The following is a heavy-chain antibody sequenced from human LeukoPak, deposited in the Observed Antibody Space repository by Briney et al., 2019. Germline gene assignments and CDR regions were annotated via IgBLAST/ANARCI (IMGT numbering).Heavy chain of an antibody. V-gene: IGHV3-72*01. CDR1: EFTFSSYE. J-gene: IGHJ3*02. Sequence: GGSLRLSCAASEFTFSSYEMNWVRQAPGKGLEWVGRTRNKANSYTTEYAASVKGRFTISRDDSKNSLYLQMNSLKTEDTAVYYCARGGSMRAFDIWGQGTMVTVSS. CDR2: TRNKANSYTT. CDR3: ARGGSMRAFDI.